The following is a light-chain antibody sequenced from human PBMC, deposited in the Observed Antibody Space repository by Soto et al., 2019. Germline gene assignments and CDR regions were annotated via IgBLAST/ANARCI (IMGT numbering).Light chain of an antibody. CDR2: DAS. CDR1: QSVSRS. V-gene: IGKV3-20*01. CDR3: QQYGRSPFT. J-gene: IGKJ4*01. Sequence: EIVLTQSPDTLSLSQGKRATLSCRASQSVSRSLAWYQQKPGQAPRLLIYDASIRAAGIPDRYSGSGSGTDFTLTISRLETEDFAVYHCQQYGRSPFTFGGGTEVEIK.